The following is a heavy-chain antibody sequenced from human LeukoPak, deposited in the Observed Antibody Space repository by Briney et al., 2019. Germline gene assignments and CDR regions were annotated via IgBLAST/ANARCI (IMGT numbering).Heavy chain of an antibody. D-gene: IGHD3-22*01. J-gene: IGHJ4*02. CDR1: GFTFDDSA. Sequence: GGSLRLSCAASGFTFDDSAMHWVRQAPGKGLEWVSGISWNSGSIGYADSVKGRFTISRDNAKNSLYLQMNSLRAEDTALYYCAKDISYYDSSGYYYGVYWGQGTLVTVSS. V-gene: IGHV3-9*01. CDR2: ISWNSGSI. CDR3: AKDISYYDSSGYYYGVY.